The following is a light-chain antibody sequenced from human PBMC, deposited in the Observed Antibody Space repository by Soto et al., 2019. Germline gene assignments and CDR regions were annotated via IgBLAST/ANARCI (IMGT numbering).Light chain of an antibody. CDR2: TNN. Sequence: QSVLTQPPSVSGTPGQTVVISCSGSSSNIGAPYYVNWYRQIPGTAPKLLIQTNNERPSGVPDRFSGSKSGTSVSLAISGLRSEDEATYYCAAWDDSLNGQVFGGGTKLTVL. CDR1: SSNIGAPYY. V-gene: IGLV1-47*01. CDR3: AAWDDSLNGQV. J-gene: IGLJ3*02.